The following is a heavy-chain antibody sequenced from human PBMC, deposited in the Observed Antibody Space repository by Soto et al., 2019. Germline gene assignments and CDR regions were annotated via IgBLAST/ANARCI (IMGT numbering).Heavy chain of an antibody. D-gene: IGHD2-15*01. Sequence: QVQLVESGGGVVQPGKSLRLSCAASGFIFSNYGMHWVRQAPGKGLEWVALISFDGKNRNYADSVKGRFTIYRDNPKNTLYLEMNSLRPEDTAFYYCANRGGVVGGSEHPFFEYWVQGTLVTVSS. CDR3: ANRGGVVGGSEHPFFEY. CDR1: GFIFSNYG. J-gene: IGHJ4*02. V-gene: IGHV3-30*18. CDR2: ISFDGKNR.